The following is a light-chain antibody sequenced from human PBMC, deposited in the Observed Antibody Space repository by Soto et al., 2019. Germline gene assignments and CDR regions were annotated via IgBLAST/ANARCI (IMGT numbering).Light chain of an antibody. V-gene: IGKV3-11*01. CDR3: QQRSNWPPT. Sequence: EIVLTQSPATLSLSPGERATLSCRASQSVSSYLAWYQQKPGQAPGLLIYDASNRATGIPARFSGSGSGTDFTLTISSLEPEDFAVYYCQQRSNWPPTFGQGTKLDIK. J-gene: IGKJ2*01. CDR2: DAS. CDR1: QSVSSY.